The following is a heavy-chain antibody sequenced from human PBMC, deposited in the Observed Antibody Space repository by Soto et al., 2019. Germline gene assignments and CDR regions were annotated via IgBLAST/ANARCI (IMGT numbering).Heavy chain of an antibody. CDR3: ARVRIVVVPAAIPYYGMDV. Sequence: ASVKVSCKASGGTFSSYAISWVRQAPGQGLEWMGGIIPIFGTANYAQKFQGRVTITADKSTSTAYMELSSLRSEDTAVDYCARVRIVVVPAAIPYYGMDVWGQGTTVTVSS. D-gene: IGHD2-2*01. V-gene: IGHV1-69*06. CDR1: GGTFSSYA. CDR2: IIPIFGTA. J-gene: IGHJ6*02.